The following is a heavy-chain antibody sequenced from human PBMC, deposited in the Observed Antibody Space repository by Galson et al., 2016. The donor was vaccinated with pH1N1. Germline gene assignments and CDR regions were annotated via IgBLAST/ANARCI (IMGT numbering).Heavy chain of an antibody. CDR2: ISWNSGSI. V-gene: IGHV3-9*01. J-gene: IGHJ6*02. CDR1: GFTFDDYA. CDR3: AKNRGYGSGSYGSRVDV. Sequence: SLRLSCAASGFTFDDYAMHWVRQAPGKGLEWVSGISWNSGSIGYADSVKGRFTISRDNAKNSLYLQMNSLRAEDTALYYCAKNRGYGSGSYGSRVDVWGQGTTVTVSS. D-gene: IGHD3-10*01.